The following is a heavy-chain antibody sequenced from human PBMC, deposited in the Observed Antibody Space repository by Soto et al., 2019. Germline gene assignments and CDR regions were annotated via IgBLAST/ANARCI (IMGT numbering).Heavy chain of an antibody. CDR3: ARDAGGSSSWYYFDS. CDR1: GFTFSSYG. J-gene: IGHJ4*02. Sequence: GGSLRLSCAASGFTFSSYGMHWVRQAPGKGLEWVAVIWYDGSNKYYADSVKGRFTISRDNSKNTLYLQMNSLRAEDPAVYYCARDAGGSSSWYYFDSWGQGTLVPVSS. V-gene: IGHV3-33*01. D-gene: IGHD6-13*01. CDR2: IWYDGSNK.